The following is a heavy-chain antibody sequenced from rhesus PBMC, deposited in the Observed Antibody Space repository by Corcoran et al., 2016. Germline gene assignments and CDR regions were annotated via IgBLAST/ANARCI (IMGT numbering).Heavy chain of an antibody. Sequence: QLQLQESGPGLVKPSETLSLTCAVSGGSISSNYWSWIRQPPGKGLEWIGRISDSGGSTDSSPSLKSRVTSSTDTSKNQFSLKLSSVTAADTAVYYCSREGSGWSPHFDYWGQGVLVTVSS. J-gene: IGHJ4*01. V-gene: IGHV4-173*01. CDR2: ISDSGGST. D-gene: IGHD6S26*01. CDR1: GGSISSNY. CDR3: SREGSGWSPHFDY.